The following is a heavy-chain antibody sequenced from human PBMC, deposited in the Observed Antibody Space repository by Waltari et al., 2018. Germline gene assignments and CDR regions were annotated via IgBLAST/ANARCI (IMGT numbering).Heavy chain of an antibody. CDR1: GFTFSSYS. Sequence: EVQLVESGGGLVKPGGSLRLSCAASGFTFSSYSMNWVRQAPGKGLEWVSSISSSSSYIYYADSGKGRFTISRDNAKNSLYLQMNSLRAEDTAVYYCASTKGIDAFDIWGQGTMVTVSS. CDR3: ASTKGIDAFDI. CDR2: ISSSSSYI. V-gene: IGHV3-21*01. J-gene: IGHJ3*02. D-gene: IGHD1-1*01.